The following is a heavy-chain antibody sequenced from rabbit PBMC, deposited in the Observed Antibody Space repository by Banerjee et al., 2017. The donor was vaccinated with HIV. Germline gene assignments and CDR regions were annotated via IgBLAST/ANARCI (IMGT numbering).Heavy chain of an antibody. CDR1: GFDFSSDDW. J-gene: IGHJ6*01. CDR2: IYAGSSDTT. D-gene: IGHD4-2*01. V-gene: IGHV1S45*01. Sequence: QEQLVESGGGLVQPGGSLKLSCKASGFDFSSDDWICWVRQAPGKGLEWIACIYAGSSDTTVYAGWGKGRFTISKTPSATVTLKMASLTAADTATYFCARDAGYAGYYGMDLWGPGTLVPVS. CDR3: ARDAGYAGYYGMDL.